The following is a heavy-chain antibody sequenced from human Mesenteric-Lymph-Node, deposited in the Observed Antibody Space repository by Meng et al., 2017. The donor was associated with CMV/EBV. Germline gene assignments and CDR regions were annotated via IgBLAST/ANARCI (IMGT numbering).Heavy chain of an antibody. D-gene: IGHD5-12*01. V-gene: IGHV3-33*01. CDR2: IWYDGTNT. CDR3: ARGSGYDSLLDY. J-gene: IGHJ4*01. CDR1: GFTFSDYG. Sequence: CAASGFTFSDYGMHWVRQAPGKGLEWVASIWYDGTNTYYGDSVKGRFTISRDNSKNTLYLQMNSLRAEDMAVYFCARGSGYDSLLDYWGHGNLVTVSS.